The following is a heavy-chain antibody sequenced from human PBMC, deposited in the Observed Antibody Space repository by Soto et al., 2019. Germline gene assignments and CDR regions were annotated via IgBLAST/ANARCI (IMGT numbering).Heavy chain of an antibody. CDR3: AREQGYGWYRVADY. CDR1: EGTFIGHG. Sequence: PQSHCWRASEGTFIGHGGHWVSQTPGRGLEWVAVFSYDGINKHYGDSVKGRFTISRDNSKNTVSLQMNSLRVEDTAVYYCAREQGYGWYRVADYWGQGTLVP. CDR2: FSYDGINK. J-gene: IGHJ4*02. D-gene: IGHD6-19*01. V-gene: IGHV3-30*03.